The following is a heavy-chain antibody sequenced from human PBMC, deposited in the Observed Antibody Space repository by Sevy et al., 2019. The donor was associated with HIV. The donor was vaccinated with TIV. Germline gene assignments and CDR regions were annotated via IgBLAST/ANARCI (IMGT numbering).Heavy chain of an antibody. CDR2: IWHDGSNK. D-gene: IGHD4-4*01. V-gene: IGHV3-30*02. CDR1: GFTFNFHG. CDR3: AREADNSARWLDP. Sequence: GGSLRLSCAASGFTFNFHGMHWVRQAPGKGLEWVAFIWHDGSNKYMADSVKGRFTISRDNSKNTLFLQMNSLTVEDTAVYYCAREADNSARWLDPWGQGTLVTVSS. J-gene: IGHJ5*02.